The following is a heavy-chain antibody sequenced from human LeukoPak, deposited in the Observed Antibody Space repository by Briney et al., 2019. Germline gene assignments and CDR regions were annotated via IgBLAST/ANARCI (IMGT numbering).Heavy chain of an antibody. D-gene: IGHD1-14*01. V-gene: IGHV3-30*18. CDR1: GFTFSSYG. CDR3: AKATGIFADYLNYFHH. CDR2: TSHDGSNQ. Sequence: PGRSLRLSCAASGFTFSSYGMHWVPQAPGKGLEGVAVTSHDGSNQYYADSVRGRFTISRDTSKNMLYLQMNSLRAEDTAVYYCAKATGIFADYLNYFHHWGQGTLVTVSS. J-gene: IGHJ4*02.